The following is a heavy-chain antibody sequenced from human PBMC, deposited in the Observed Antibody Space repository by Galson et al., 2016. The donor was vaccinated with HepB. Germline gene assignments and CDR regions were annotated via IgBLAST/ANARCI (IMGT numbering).Heavy chain of an antibody. D-gene: IGHD3-3*01. J-gene: IGHJ4*02. Sequence: SLRLSCAASGFTFSVYYMTWIRQAPGKGLEWVSYISHSGNTIRYADSVEGRFTISRDNAKNSLFLQMDSLTAEDTAVYYCATRLPTDFWSCYYTAPSDHWGQGTLVTVSS. V-gene: IGHV3-11*01. CDR1: GFTFSVYY. CDR3: ATRLPTDFWSCYYTAPSDH. CDR2: ISHSGNTI.